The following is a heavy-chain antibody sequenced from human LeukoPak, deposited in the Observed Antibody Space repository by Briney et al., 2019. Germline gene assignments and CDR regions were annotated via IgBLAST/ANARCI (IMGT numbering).Heavy chain of an antibody. V-gene: IGHV3-23*01. J-gene: IGHJ4*02. Sequence: GGSLRLSCAASGFTFSSYAMSWVRQAPGKGLEWVSAISGSGGSTYYADSVKGRFTISRDNSKNTLYLQMNSLRVEDTAVYYCARDNYDSSGYHDYWGQGTLVTVSS. CDR1: GFTFSSYA. CDR2: ISGSGGST. CDR3: ARDNYDSSGYHDY. D-gene: IGHD3-22*01.